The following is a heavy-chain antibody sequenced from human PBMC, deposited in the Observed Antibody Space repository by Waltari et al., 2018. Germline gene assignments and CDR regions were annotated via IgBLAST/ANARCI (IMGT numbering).Heavy chain of an antibody. V-gene: IGHV4-59*01. CDR3: AREGSYRGYFDY. CDR1: GGSISSYY. CDR2: IYYSGST. Sequence: QVQLQESGPGLVKPSETLSLTCTVSGGSISSYYWSWIRQPPGKGLEWIGYIYYSGSTNCNPSLKSRVTIAVDTSKNQFSLKLSSVTAADTAVYYCAREGSYRGYFDYWGQGTLVTVSS. D-gene: IGHD1-26*01. J-gene: IGHJ4*02.